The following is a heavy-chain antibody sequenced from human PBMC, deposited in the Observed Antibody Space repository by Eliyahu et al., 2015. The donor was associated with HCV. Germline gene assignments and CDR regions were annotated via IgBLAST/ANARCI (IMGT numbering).Heavy chain of an antibody. V-gene: IGHV3-33*01. CDR3: ARDPEYSSGLGFDY. CDR1: GFTFXSYG. CDR2: IGYDGSNK. Sequence: QVQLVESGGGVVQPGRSLRLSCAASGFTFXSYGXHWVRXAPGKGLEWVAVIGYDGSNKYYADSVKGRFTISRDNSKNTLYLQMNSLRAEDTAVYYCARDPEYSSGLGFDYWGQGTLVTVSS. D-gene: IGHD6-19*01. J-gene: IGHJ4*02.